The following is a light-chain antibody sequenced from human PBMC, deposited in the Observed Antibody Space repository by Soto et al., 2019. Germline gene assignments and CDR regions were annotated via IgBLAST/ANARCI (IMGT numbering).Light chain of an antibody. CDR1: QSLVHSDGNTY. Sequence: DVVLTQSPLSLPVTLGQPASISCRSSQSLVHSDGNTYFNWFHQRPGQYPRRLIYYVYERDSGVPDRFSGSGSGTDFTLKISRVEAEDVGVYYCMQGTRWPRTFVHGTTLEIK. V-gene: IGKV2-30*02. J-gene: IGKJ2*01. CDR3: MQGTRWPRT. CDR2: YVY.